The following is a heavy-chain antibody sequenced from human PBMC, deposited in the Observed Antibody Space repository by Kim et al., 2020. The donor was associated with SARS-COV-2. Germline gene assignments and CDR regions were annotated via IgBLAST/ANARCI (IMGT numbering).Heavy chain of an antibody. CDR3: VRGYDY. J-gene: IGHJ4*02. Sequence: GGSLRLSCAASGFTFSTYWMHWVRQATGKGLVWVSRINNDGRSTTYADSVKGRFTISRDNAKNTLYLQMNSLRAEDTAVYYCVRGYDYWGQGTLVTVSS. CDR1: GFTFSTYW. CDR2: INNDGRST. V-gene: IGHV3-74*01.